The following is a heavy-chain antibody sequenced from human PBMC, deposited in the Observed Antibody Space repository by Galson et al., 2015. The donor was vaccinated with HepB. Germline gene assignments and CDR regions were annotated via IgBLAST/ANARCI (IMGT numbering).Heavy chain of an antibody. V-gene: IGHV4-59*01. D-gene: IGHD4-23*01. Sequence: ETLSLTCTVSGGAISNSYWAWIRQPPGKGLQWIGHVSFRGSTTYNPSLKSRVTISLDTSKSHVSLKVTSVTAADTAVYFCARSRIGYGGNMGLFDFRGQGALVTVSS. CDR2: VSFRGST. CDR1: GGAISNSY. CDR3: ARSRIGYGGNMGLFDF. J-gene: IGHJ4*02.